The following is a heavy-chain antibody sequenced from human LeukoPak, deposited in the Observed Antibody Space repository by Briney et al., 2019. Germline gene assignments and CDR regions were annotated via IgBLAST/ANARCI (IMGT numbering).Heavy chain of an antibody. V-gene: IGHV3-9*01. Sequence: PGGSLRLSCGASGFTFDDYAMHWVRQAPGKGLEWVSGVSWNRGSIGYADSVKGRFTISRDNAKNYLYLQMNSLRAEDTALYYCATYGDYLGDYWGQGTLVPVSS. D-gene: IGHD4-17*01. CDR2: VSWNRGSI. CDR1: GFTFDDYA. J-gene: IGHJ4*02. CDR3: ATYGDYLGDY.